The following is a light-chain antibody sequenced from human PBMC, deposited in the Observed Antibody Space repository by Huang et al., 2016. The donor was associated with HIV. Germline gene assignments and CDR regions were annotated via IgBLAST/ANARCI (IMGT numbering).Light chain of an antibody. CDR2: ATS. Sequence: EIVLTQSPATLSLSPGDRATLSCRASQSVSSSFAWYQQRPGQAPRLLLYATSNRATGVPARFSGSGSGTDFTLTISSLEPEDFANYYCQQRISWPPSYTFGQGTKVEI. CDR3: QQRISWPPSYT. V-gene: IGKV3-11*01. J-gene: IGKJ2*01. CDR1: QSVSSS.